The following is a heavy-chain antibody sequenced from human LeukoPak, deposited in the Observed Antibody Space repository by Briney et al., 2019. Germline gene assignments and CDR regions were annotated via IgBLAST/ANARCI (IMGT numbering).Heavy chain of an antibody. CDR2: INHSGST. CDR1: YGSLSGYY. Sequence: SETLPLTCAVYYGSLSGYYWSWIRQPPGKGLEWIGEINHSGSTKYNPSLKSRVTISVDTSKNQFSLKLSSVTAADTAVYYCARGDSYSYGYGETYYFGMDVWGQGTTVTVSS. V-gene: IGHV4-34*01. D-gene: IGHD5-18*01. J-gene: IGHJ6*02. CDR3: ARGDSYSYGYGETYYFGMDV.